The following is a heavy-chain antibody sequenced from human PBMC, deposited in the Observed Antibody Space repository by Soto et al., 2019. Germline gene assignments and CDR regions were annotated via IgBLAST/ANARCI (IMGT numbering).Heavy chain of an antibody. V-gene: IGHV3-43*01. CDR2: ISWDGGST. J-gene: IGHJ1*01. Sequence: EVQLVESGGVVVQPGGSLRLSCAASGFTFDDYTMHWVRQAPGKGLEWVSLISWDGGSTYYADSVKGRFTISRDNSKNYLYLQMNSLRTEDTALYYCAKGHIGQQLVYFQHWGQGTLVTVSS. CDR1: GFTFDDYT. CDR3: AKGHIGQQLVYFQH. D-gene: IGHD6-13*01.